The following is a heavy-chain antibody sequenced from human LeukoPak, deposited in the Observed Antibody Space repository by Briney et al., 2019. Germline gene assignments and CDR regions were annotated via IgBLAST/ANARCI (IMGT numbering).Heavy chain of an antibody. V-gene: IGHV4-61*05. CDR3: ARHEATVTNFDY. CDR2: IYYSGST. CDR1: GGSISSSSYY. D-gene: IGHD4-17*01. J-gene: IGHJ4*02. Sequence: SETLSLTCTVSGGSISSSSYYWSWIRQPPGKGLEWIGYIYYSGSTNYNPSLKSRVTISVDTSKNQFSLKLSSVTAADTAVYYCARHEATVTNFDYWGQGTLVTVSS.